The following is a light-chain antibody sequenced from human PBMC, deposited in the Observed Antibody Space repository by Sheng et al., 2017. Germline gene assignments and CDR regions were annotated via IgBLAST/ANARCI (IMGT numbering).Light chain of an antibody. CDR3: SSFTGSSTLV. J-gene: IGLJ1*01. V-gene: IGLV2-8*01. CDR2: EVS. CDR1: SSDVGFYDY. Sequence: QSALTQPPSASGSPGQSITISCTGTSSDVGFYDYVSWYRQHPGKAPKLMIYEVSERPSGVPDRFSGSKSGNTASLTVSGLQAEDEADYYCSSFTGSSTLVFGTGTKVTVL.